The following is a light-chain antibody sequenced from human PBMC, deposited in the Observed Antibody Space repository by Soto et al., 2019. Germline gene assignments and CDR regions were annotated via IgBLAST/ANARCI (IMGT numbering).Light chain of an antibody. Sequence: IQMTQSPSSLSASVGDRVTITCRASQDIRKDLAWYQQKPGKAPKLLIYAASTLQSGVPSRFSGSGSGTDFTLTISCLQSEDFATYYCQQYYSYLITFGQGTRLEIK. J-gene: IGKJ5*01. CDR3: QQYYSYLIT. CDR1: QDIRKD. V-gene: IGKV1-8*01. CDR2: AAS.